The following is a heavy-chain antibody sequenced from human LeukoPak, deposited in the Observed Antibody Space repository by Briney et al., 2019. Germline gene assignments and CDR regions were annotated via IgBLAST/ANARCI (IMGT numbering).Heavy chain of an antibody. V-gene: IGHV3-48*01. D-gene: IGHD6-13*01. CDR1: GFTFSSYS. CDR2: ISSSSSTI. Sequence: GGSLRLSCAASGFTFSSYSMNWVRQAPGKGLEWVSYISSSSSTIYYADSVKGRFTISRDNAKNSLYLQMNSLRAEDTALYYCAKDWWDSSWYAFDIWGQGTMVTVSS. CDR3: AKDWWDSSWYAFDI. J-gene: IGHJ3*02.